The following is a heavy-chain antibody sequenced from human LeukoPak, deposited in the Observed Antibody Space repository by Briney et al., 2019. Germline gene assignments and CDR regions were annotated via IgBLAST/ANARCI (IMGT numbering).Heavy chain of an antibody. Sequence: GGSLRLSCAASGFTFSRYWMHWVRQAPGKGLVWVSHINGDERSTTYADSVKGRFTISRDNAKNTLYLQMNSLRAEDTAVYYCAGGVGATLGAYHFDYWGQGTLVTVSS. V-gene: IGHV3-74*01. CDR1: GFTFSRYW. D-gene: IGHD1-26*01. J-gene: IGHJ4*02. CDR3: AGGVGATLGAYHFDY. CDR2: INGDERST.